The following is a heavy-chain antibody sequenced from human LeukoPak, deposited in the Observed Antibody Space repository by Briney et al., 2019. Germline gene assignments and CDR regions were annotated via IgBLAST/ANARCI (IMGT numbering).Heavy chain of an antibody. CDR1: GGTFSSYA. CDR2: MNPNSGNT. Sequence: EASVKVSCKASGGTFSSYAISWVRQATGQGLEWMGWMNPNSGNTGYAQKFQGRVTMTRNTSISTAYMELSSLRSEDTAVYYCARGLGESSSFPFYYYYYGMDVWGQGTTVTVSS. D-gene: IGHD6-6*01. CDR3: ARGLGESSSFPFYYYYYGMDV. V-gene: IGHV1-8*02. J-gene: IGHJ6*02.